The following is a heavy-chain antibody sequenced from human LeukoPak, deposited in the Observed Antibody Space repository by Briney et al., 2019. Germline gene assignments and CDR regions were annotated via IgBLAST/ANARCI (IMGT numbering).Heavy chain of an antibody. CDR1: GFTFSSYW. Sequence: PGGSLRLSCAASGFTFSSYWMSWVRQAPGKGLEWVANIKQDGSEKYYVDSVKGRFTISRDNAKNSLYLQMNSLRAEDTAVYYCARDRRFTQHEFDYWGQGTLVTVSS. V-gene: IGHV3-7*01. D-gene: IGHD6-13*01. CDR2: IKQDGSEK. J-gene: IGHJ4*02. CDR3: ARDRRFTQHEFDY.